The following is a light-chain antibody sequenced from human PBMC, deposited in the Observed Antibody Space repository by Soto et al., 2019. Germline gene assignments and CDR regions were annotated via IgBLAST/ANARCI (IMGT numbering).Light chain of an antibody. CDR3: SSYTSSSTFYV. CDR2: EVS. V-gene: IGLV2-14*01. Sequence: QSALTQPASVSGSPGQSITISCTGTSSDVGGYNYVSRYQQHPGKAPKLMIYEVSNRPSGVSNRFSGSKSGNTASLTISGLQAEDEADYYCSSYTSSSTFYVFGTGTKLTVL. J-gene: IGLJ1*01. CDR1: SSDVGGYNY.